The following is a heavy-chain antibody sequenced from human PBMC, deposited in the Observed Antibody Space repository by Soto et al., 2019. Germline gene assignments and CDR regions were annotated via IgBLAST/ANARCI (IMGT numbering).Heavy chain of an antibody. J-gene: IGHJ6*02. V-gene: IGHV1-69*02. Sequence: QVQLVQSGAEVKKPGSSVKVSCKASGGTFSSYTISWVRQAPGQGLEWMGRIIPILGIANYAQKFQGRVTITADKATSTAYAELSSLGSADTAVYYCARAPGEGYYYYYGMEVWGQGTTVAVSS. CDR1: GGTFSSYT. CDR2: IIPILGIA. CDR3: ARAPGEGYYYYYGMEV.